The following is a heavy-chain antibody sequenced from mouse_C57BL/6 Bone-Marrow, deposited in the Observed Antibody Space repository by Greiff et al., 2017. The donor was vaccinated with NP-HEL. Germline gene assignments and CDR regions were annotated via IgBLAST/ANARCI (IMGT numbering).Heavy chain of an antibody. CDR3: ARGGANFHWYFDV. CDR2: ISSGSSTI. J-gene: IGHJ1*03. CDR1: GFTFSDYG. D-gene: IGHD3-1*01. Sequence: EVMLVESGGGLVKPGGSLKLSCAASGFTFSDYGMHWVRQAPEKGLEWVAYISSGSSTIYYADTVKGRFTISRDNAKNTLFLQMTSLRSEDTAMYYCARGGANFHWYFDVWGTGTTVTVSS. V-gene: IGHV5-17*01.